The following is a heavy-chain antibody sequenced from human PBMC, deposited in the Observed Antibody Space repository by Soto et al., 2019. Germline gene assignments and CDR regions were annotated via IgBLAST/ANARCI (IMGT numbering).Heavy chain of an antibody. J-gene: IGHJ4*02. Sequence: EVQLVQSGGGLVQPGGSLRLSCVGSGLTFTDFYMNWVRQAPGKGLEWVANIRPDGTETNYVESVRGRFTTSRDNAKTPPFLQMDSRRLDDRALFFLARGGGHDYKYWGQGILVTVTS. D-gene: IGHD4-4*01. V-gene: IGHV3-7*03. CDR3: ARGGGHDYKY. CDR1: GLTFTDFY. CDR2: IRPDGTET.